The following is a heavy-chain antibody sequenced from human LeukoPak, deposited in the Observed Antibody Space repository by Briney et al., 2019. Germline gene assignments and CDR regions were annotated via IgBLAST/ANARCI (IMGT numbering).Heavy chain of an antibody. CDR3: AKVGDYYDSSGYYLVDAFDI. CDR2: ISGSGGST. D-gene: IGHD3-22*01. V-gene: IGHV3-23*01. CDR1: GFTFDDYG. Sequence: GGSLRLSCAASGFTFDDYGMSWVRQAPGKGLEWVSAISGSGGSTYYADSVKGRFTISRDNSKNTLYLQMNSLRAEDTAVYYCAKVGDYYDSSGYYLVDAFDIWGQGKWSPSLQ. J-gene: IGHJ3*02.